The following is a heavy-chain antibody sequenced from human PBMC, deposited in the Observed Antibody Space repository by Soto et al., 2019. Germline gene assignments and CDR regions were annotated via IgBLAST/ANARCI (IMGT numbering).Heavy chain of an antibody. Sequence: PGGSLRLSCAVSGFTVSSNYMNWVRQAPGKGLEWVSVIYGGGTTYYADSVKGRFTISRDNSKNTLNLQMNSLRAEDTAVYYCARVSPFGGPGYWGQGTLVTV. J-gene: IGHJ4*02. CDR2: IYGGGTT. D-gene: IGHD3-16*01. CDR1: GFTVSSNY. V-gene: IGHV3-66*01. CDR3: ARVSPFGGPGY.